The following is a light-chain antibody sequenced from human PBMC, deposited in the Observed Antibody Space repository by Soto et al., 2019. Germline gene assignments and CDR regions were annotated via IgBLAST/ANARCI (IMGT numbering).Light chain of an antibody. Sequence: EIVLTQSPATLSLSPGERATLSCRASQSVSRNLAWYQQKPGQAPRLLIYDASNRATGIPARFSGSGSGAGFTLTISSLEPEDFAVYYCQQRSNWPGTFGQGTKVDIK. CDR1: QSVSRN. V-gene: IGKV3-11*01. J-gene: IGKJ1*01. CDR3: QQRSNWPGT. CDR2: DAS.